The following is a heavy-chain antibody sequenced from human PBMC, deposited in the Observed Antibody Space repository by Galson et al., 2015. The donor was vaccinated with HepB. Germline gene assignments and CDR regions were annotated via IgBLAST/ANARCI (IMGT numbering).Heavy chain of an antibody. CDR1: GFTLHNYA. CDR3: AKNMLSNYYDSSGYYDPLHY. D-gene: IGHD3-22*01. J-gene: IGHJ4*02. CDR2: ITASGGST. Sequence: SLRLSCAASGFTLHNYAMSWVCQAPGKGLGWVSAITASGGSTYYADSVKGRFTISRDNSKNTLYLQMNSLRAEDTAVYYCAKNMLSNYYDSSGYYDPLHYWGQGTLVTVSS. V-gene: IGHV3-23*01.